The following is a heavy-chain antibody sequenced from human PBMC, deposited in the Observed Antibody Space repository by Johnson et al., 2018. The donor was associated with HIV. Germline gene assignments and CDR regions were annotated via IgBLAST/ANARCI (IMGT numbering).Heavy chain of an antibody. V-gene: IGHV3-30-3*01. CDR1: GFTFSSYA. D-gene: IGHD6-19*01. Sequence: QVQLVESGGGVVQPGRSLRLSCAASGFTFSSYAMHWVSQAPGKGLEWVAVISYDGSNKYYADSVKGRFTISRDNSKNTLYLQLNSLRAEDTAVYYCARLAIDYSSGWYGLAFDIWGQGTMVTVSS. CDR3: ARLAIDYSSGWYGLAFDI. CDR2: ISYDGSNK. J-gene: IGHJ3*02.